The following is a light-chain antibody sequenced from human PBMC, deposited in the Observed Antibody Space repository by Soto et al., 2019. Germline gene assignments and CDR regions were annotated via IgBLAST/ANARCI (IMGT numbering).Light chain of an antibody. J-gene: IGLJ1*01. V-gene: IGLV2-11*01. CDR2: DVS. Sequence: QSVLTQPRSVSGSPGQSVTISCTGTSSDVGGYNYVSWYQQHPGKAPKLMIYDVSKRPSGVPDRFSGSKSGNTASLTISGLQAEDEAEYYCSSYTNINTRACVFGTGTKVTV. CDR1: SSDVGGYNY. CDR3: SSYTNINTRACV.